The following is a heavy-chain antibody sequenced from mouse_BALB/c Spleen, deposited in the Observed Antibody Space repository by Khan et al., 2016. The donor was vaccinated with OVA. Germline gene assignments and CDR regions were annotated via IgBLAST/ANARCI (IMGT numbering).Heavy chain of an antibody. J-gene: IGHJ2*01. CDR3: ARSIMAN. CDR1: GYSITSDYA. CDR2: ISYSGST. Sequence: EVQLQESGPGLVKPSQSLSLTCTVTGYSITSDYAWNWIRQFPGNKLEWMGYISYSGSTSYNPSLKSRISITHDTSKNQFFLKLNSVTTETTATYYCARSIMANWGQGTTLTVSA. V-gene: IGHV3-2*02.